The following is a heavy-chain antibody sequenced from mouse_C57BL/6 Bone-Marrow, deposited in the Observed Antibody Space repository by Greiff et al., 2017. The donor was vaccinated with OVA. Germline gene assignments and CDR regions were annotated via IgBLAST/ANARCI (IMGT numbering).Heavy chain of an antibody. V-gene: IGHV8-8*01. CDR3: ARLHLLWYPWFAY. CDR2: IWWDDDK. J-gene: IGHJ3*01. D-gene: IGHD2-1*01. CDR1: GFSLSTFGMG. Sequence: QVTLKESGPGILQPSQTLSLTCSFSGFSLSTFGMGVGWIRQPSGKGLEWLAHIWWDDDKYYNPALESRLTISKDTSKNQVFLKIANVDTADTATYYCARLHLLWYPWFAYWGQGTLVTVSA.